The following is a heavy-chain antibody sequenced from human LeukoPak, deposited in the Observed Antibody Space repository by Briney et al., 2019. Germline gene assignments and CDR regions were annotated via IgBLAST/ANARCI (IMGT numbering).Heavy chain of an antibody. D-gene: IGHD3-22*01. J-gene: IGHJ4*02. CDR1: GGSFSGYY. Sequence: SETLSLTCAVYGGSFSGYYWSWIRQPPGRGLEWIGEINHSGSTNYNPSLKSRVTISVGTSKNQFSLKLSSVTAADTAVYYCASRDSSGYWFDYWGQGTLVTVSS. CDR2: INHSGST. CDR3: ASRDSSGYWFDY. V-gene: IGHV4-34*01.